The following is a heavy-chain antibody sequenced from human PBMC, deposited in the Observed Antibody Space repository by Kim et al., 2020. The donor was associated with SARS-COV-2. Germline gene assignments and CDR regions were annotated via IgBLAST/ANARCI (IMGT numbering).Heavy chain of an antibody. V-gene: IGHV3-74*01. CDR3: VRDLGYCYDGCCN. J-gene: IGHJ4*02. Sequence: GGSLRLSCAASGFTFSNYWMSWVRQAPGKGLVWVSRIKGDGSVTLYADSVKGRFTISRDNAKNMLYLQMNSLRGDDMALYYCVRDLGYCYDGCCNWGQGT. CDR2: IKGDGSVT. CDR1: GFTFSNYW. D-gene: IGHD2-15*01.